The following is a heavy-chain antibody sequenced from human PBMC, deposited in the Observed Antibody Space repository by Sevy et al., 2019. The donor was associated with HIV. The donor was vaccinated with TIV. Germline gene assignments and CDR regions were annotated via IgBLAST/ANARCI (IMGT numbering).Heavy chain of an antibody. Sequence: GGSLRLSCAASGFTFSSYAMSWVRQAPGKGLEWVSGISGSGDTTYYADSVKDRFTISSDNSMKTMYLQMNGLRAEDAAVYYCATGIYNSGWYAPGYFDNWGQGTLVTVSS. CDR3: ATGIYNSGWYAPGYFDN. CDR2: ISGSGDTT. D-gene: IGHD6-19*01. CDR1: GFTFSSYA. V-gene: IGHV3-23*01. J-gene: IGHJ4*02.